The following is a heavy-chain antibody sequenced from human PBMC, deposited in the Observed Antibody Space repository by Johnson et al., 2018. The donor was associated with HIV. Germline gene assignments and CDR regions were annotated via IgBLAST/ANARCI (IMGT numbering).Heavy chain of an antibody. CDR3: ARVYSSSSAHAFDI. V-gene: IGHV3-11*04. D-gene: IGHD6-6*01. Sequence: MQLVESGGGLVQPGGSLRLSCAASGFKFSDYYMSWIRQAPGKGLEWISYISSSGSTIYYADSVKGRFTISRDNAKNSLYLQMNSLRAEDTAVYYCARVYSSSSAHAFDIWGQGAMVSVSA. J-gene: IGHJ3*02. CDR2: ISSSGSTI. CDR1: GFKFSDYY.